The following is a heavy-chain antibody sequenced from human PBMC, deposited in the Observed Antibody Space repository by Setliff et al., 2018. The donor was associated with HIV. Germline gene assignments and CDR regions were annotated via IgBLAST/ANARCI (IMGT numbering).Heavy chain of an antibody. V-gene: IGHV3-11*03. D-gene: IGHD2-21*02. J-gene: IGHJ4*02. Sequence: GGSLRLSCAASGFTFSDSYMSWIRQAPGKGLEWVSYISSQSTYTNYTDSVRGRFTISRDNAKESLYLQMNSLRAEDTAVYYCARSYCGDVCYSGSLDYWGQGTLVTVSS. CDR2: ISSQSTYT. CDR3: ARSYCGDVCYSGSLDY. CDR1: GFTFSDSY.